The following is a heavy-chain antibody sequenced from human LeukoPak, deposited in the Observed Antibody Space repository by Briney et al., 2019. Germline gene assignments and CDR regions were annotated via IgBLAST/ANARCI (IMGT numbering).Heavy chain of an antibody. CDR1: GGSFSGYY. CDR2: INHSGST. D-gene: IGHD3-3*01. J-gene: IGHJ6*03. CDR3: ARVRFLEWPAPMDV. V-gene: IGHV4-34*01. Sequence: SETLSLTCAVYGGSFSGYYWSWIRQPPGKGLEWIGEINHSGSTNYNPSLKSRVTISVDTSKNQFSLKLSSVTAADTAVYYCARVRFLEWPAPMDVWGKGTTVIVSS.